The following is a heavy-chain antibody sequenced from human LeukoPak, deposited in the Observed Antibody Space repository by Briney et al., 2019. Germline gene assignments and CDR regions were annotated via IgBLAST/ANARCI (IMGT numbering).Heavy chain of an antibody. D-gene: IGHD2-15*01. CDR2: ISSSSSTI. CDR3: ARAILYDP. J-gene: IGHJ5*02. Sequence: PGGPLRLSCGACGYTLSRYSMNWVRQAPGKGLEGVSYISSSSSTIYDADSVKGRFTISRDNAKNSLYLQMNSLRAEDTAVYYCARAILYDPWGQGTLVTGSS. V-gene: IGHV3-48*01. CDR1: GYTLSRYS.